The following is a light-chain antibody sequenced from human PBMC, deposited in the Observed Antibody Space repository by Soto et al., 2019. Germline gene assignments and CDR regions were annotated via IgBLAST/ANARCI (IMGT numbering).Light chain of an antibody. V-gene: IGLV1-40*01. CDR1: SSNIGADYD. Sequence: QSVLTQPPSGSGAPGQRIIISCTGSSSNIGADYDVHWYKQFPGAAPKLLIYGNANRPSGVPDRISGSKSGTSASLAITGLQAEDEADYYCQSYDRSLSGYVFGTGTKVTVL. CDR3: QSYDRSLSGYV. CDR2: GNA. J-gene: IGLJ1*01.